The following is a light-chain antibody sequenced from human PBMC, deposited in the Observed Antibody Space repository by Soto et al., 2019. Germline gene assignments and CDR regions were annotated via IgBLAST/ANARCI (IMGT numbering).Light chain of an antibody. J-gene: IGLJ2*01. CDR3: AAWDDNLSAVV. V-gene: IGLV1-47*02. Sequence: QSVLTQSPSTSATPGQGVSISRSGSGSNIGTFYVSWYQLVPGTAPRLLIYANNQRPSWVPDRFSGSKSGTSASLAISGLRSEDEAYYYCAAWDDNLSAVVFGGGTKVTVL. CDR1: GSNIGTFY. CDR2: ANN.